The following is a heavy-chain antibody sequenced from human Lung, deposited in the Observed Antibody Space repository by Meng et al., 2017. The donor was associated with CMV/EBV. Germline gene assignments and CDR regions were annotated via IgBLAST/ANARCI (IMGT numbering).Heavy chain of an antibody. CDR1: GGSISSSSYY. CDR3: ARDGGKYCSSTSCKSKYYYYGMDF. V-gene: IGHV4-39*07. Sequence: SETLSLTCTVSGGSISSSSYYWGWIRQPPGKGLEWIGSIYYSGSTYYNPSLKSRVTISVDTSKNQFSLKLSSVTAADTAVYYCARDGGKYCSSTSCKSKYYYYGMDFWGQGTTVTVSS. D-gene: IGHD2-2*01. J-gene: IGHJ6*02. CDR2: IYYSGST.